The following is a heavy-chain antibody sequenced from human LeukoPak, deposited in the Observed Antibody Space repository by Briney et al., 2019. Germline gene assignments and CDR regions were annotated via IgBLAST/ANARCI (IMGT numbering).Heavy chain of an antibody. V-gene: IGHV3-74*01. D-gene: IGHD4-17*01. CDR3: ARARGLGYGDDVRWFNP. Sequence: PGGSLRLSCAASGFTFSSYWMHWVRQPPGKGLVWVSRINSDESSTNYADSVKGRFTISRDNAKNTLYLQMNSLRAEDTAVYYCARARGLGYGDDVRWFNPWGQGTLVTASS. CDR2: INSDESST. CDR1: GFTFSSYW. J-gene: IGHJ5*02.